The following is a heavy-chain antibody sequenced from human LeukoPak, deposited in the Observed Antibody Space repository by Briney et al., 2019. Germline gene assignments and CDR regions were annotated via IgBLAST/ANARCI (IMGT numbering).Heavy chain of an antibody. J-gene: IGHJ4*02. CDR2: ISSNGGST. V-gene: IGHV3-64*01. CDR3: ARLKGRYYDDERYFDY. Sequence: PGGSLRLSCAASGFTFISYAMHWVRQAPGKGLEYVSAISSNGGSTYYANSVKGRFTISRDNSKNTLYLQMGSLRAEDMAVYYCARLKGRYYDDERYFDYWGQGTLVTVSS. CDR1: GFTFISYA. D-gene: IGHD3-22*01.